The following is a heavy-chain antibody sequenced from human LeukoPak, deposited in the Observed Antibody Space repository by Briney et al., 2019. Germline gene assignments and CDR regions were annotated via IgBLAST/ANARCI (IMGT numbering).Heavy chain of an antibody. J-gene: IGHJ4*02. V-gene: IGHV4-59*01. CDR3: AKSGLYYYGSGSYSYFDS. CDR1: GGSMSNYY. Sequence: SETLSLTCTVSGGSMSNYYWSWIRQPPGKGLEWIAYIYSSGSISYNPFLKNRVTISVETSKNQFSLKLTSVTAADTAMYYCAKSGLYYYGSGSYSYFDSWGQGTLLTVSS. D-gene: IGHD3-10*01. CDR2: IYSSGSI.